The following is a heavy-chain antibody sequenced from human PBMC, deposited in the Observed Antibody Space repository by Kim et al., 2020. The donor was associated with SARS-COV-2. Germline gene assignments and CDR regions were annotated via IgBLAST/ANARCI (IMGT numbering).Heavy chain of an antibody. D-gene: IGHD2-2*01. V-gene: IGHV4-39*01. Sequence: SETLSLTCTVSGGSISSSSYYWGWIRQPPGKGLEWIGSIYFSGSTSYNPSLKSRVTMSVDTSKNQLFLILSSVTAADTAVYYCVRVGGAVVVNRQDWFDP. CDR1: GGSISSSSYY. CDR3: VRVGGAVVVNRQDWFDP. CDR2: IYFSGST. J-gene: IGHJ5*02.